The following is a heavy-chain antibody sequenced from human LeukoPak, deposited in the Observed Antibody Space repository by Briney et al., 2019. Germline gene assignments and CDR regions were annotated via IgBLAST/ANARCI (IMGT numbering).Heavy chain of an antibody. D-gene: IGHD2-15*01. J-gene: IGHJ3*02. CDR3: AREKGPEGYCSDGSCYSRNAFDI. CDR1: GGSISSYY. V-gene: IGHV4-59*01. Sequence: PSETLSLTCTVSGGSISSYYWSWVRQPPGKGLEWIGYIYYSGSTNYNPSLKSRVTISVDTSKNQFSLKLSSVTAADTAVYYCAREKGPEGYCSDGSCYSRNAFDIWGQGTMVTVSS. CDR2: IYYSGST.